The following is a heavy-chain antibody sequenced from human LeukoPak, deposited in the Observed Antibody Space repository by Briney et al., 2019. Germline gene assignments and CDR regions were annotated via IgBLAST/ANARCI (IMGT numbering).Heavy chain of an antibody. Sequence: GGSLRLSCAASGFTFSSYWMSWVRQAPGKGLEYVSAISSNGGSTYYADSVKGRFTISRDNSKNTLYLQMSSLRAEDTAVYYCVKDAMQWPDYYFDYWGQGTLVTVSS. J-gene: IGHJ4*02. V-gene: IGHV3-64D*06. CDR1: GFTFSSYW. CDR3: VKDAMQWPDYYFDY. D-gene: IGHD6-19*01. CDR2: ISSNGGST.